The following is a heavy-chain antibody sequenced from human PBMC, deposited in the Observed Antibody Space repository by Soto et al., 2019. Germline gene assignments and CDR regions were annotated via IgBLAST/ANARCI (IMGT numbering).Heavy chain of an antibody. D-gene: IGHD4-4*01. V-gene: IGHV1-2*02. CDR3: ARGEPYSTPFDY. Sequence: GASVKVSCKASGYTFTGYYMHWVRQAPGQGLEWMGWINPNSGGTIFAQEFQGRVTMTRDTSIRTAYMELSSLRSDDTAVYYCARGEPYSTPFDYWGQGTLVTVSS. CDR2: INPNSGGT. J-gene: IGHJ4*02. CDR1: GYTFTGYY.